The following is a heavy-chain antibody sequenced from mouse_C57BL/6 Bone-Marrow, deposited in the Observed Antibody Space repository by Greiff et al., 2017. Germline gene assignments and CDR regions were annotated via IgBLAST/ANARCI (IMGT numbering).Heavy chain of an antibody. Sequence: VQLQQSGAELVRPGTSVKMSCKASGYTFTNYWIGWAKQRPGHGLEWLGDIYPGGGSTNYNEKFKGKATLTADKSSSTAYMQFSSLTSEDSAIYYCAGGNYLAYWGQGTLVTVSA. J-gene: IGHJ3*01. CDR3: AGGNYLAY. D-gene: IGHD2-1*01. CDR1: GYTFTNYW. CDR2: IYPGGGST. V-gene: IGHV1-63*01.